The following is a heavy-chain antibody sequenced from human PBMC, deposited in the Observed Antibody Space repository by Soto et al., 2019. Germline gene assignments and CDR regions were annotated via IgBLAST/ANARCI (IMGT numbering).Heavy chain of an antibody. V-gene: IGHV4-34*01. CDR2: INHSGST. J-gene: IGHJ4*02. Sequence: SETLSLTCAVYGGSFSGYYWSWIRQPPGKGLEWIGEINHSGSTNYNPSLKSRVTISVDTSKNQFSLKLSSVTAADTAVYYCASSGIAAQDYWGQGTLVTVSS. D-gene: IGHD6-6*01. CDR1: GGSFSGYY. CDR3: ASSGIAAQDY.